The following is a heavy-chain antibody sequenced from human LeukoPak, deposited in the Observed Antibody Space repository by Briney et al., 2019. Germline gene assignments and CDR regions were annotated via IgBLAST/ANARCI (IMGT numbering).Heavy chain of an antibody. CDR2: ITGSGGST. Sequence: GGSLRLSCAASGFTFSSSVMSWVRQAPGKGGEWVSRITGSGGSTYYADSVKGRFSISRDNSKNTLYLQMNRLRAEDTAVYYCAKAANGLDYWGQGTLVTVSS. CDR1: GFTFSSSV. CDR3: AKAANGLDY. J-gene: IGHJ4*02. D-gene: IGHD2-8*01. V-gene: IGHV3-23*01.